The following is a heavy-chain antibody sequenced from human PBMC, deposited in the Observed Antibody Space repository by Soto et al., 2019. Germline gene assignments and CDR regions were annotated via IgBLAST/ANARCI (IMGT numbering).Heavy chain of an antibody. Sequence: SVKVSCKASGGTFSSYAISWVRQAPGQGLEWMGGIIPIFGTANYAQKFQGRVTITADESTSTAYMELSSLRSEDTVVYYCARENHSSSGYYYYGMDVWGQGTTVTVSS. D-gene: IGHD6-6*01. CDR3: ARENHSSSGYYYYGMDV. V-gene: IGHV1-69*13. J-gene: IGHJ6*02. CDR2: IIPIFGTA. CDR1: GGTFSSYA.